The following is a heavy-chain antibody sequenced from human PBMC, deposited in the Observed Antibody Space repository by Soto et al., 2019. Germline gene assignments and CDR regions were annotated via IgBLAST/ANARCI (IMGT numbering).Heavy chain of an antibody. D-gene: IGHD3-10*01. CDR1: GFDFRTQS. CDR3: ARVRGPTRAVHWCDP. V-gene: IGHV3-48*02. Sequence: ERLVESGGDLVQRGGSLKLSCPASGFDFRTQSIQWVRQAPGRRLEWLAYITGSRGLIHYAESVKGRFNIARDNAKNSAYQQLNSRRDDDTAVYYCARVRGPTRAVHWCDPWGQGTLVTVSS. J-gene: IGHJ5*02. CDR2: ITGSRGLI.